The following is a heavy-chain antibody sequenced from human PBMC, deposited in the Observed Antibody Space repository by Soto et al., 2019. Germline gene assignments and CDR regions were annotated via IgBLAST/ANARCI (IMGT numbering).Heavy chain of an antibody. V-gene: IGHV3-9*01. CDR3: AKASSTSWQPNFDY. CDR2: ISWNSGSI. CDR1: GSTFDDYA. J-gene: IGHJ4*02. Sequence: GGSLRLSCAASGSTFDDYAMHWVRQAPGKGLEWVSGISWNSGSIGYADSVKGRFTISRDNAKNSLYLQMNSLRAEDTALYYCAKASSTSWQPNFDYWGQGTLVTVSS. D-gene: IGHD2-2*01.